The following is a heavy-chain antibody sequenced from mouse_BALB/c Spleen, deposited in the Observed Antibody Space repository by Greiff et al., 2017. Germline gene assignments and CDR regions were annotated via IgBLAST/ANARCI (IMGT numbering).Heavy chain of an antibody. Sequence: EVQRVESGGGLVKPGGSLKLSCAASGFTFSSYAMSWVRQTPEKRLEWVASISSGGSTYYPDSVKGRFTISRDNARNILYLQMSSLRSEDTAMYYCARGGYYGSSYFDYWGQGTTLTVSS. V-gene: IGHV5-6-5*01. D-gene: IGHD1-1*01. CDR1: GFTFSSYA. J-gene: IGHJ2*01. CDR2: ISSGGST. CDR3: ARGGYYGSSYFDY.